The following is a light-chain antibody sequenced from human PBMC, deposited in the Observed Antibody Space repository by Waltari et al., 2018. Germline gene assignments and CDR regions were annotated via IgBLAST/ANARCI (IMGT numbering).Light chain of an antibody. CDR3: QTGGHGTWV. J-gene: IGLJ3*02. CDR2: VNSDGSH. CDR1: SGHYSNV. V-gene: IGLV4-69*01. Sequence: QLVLTQSPSASASLGASITLTCTLSSGHYSNVIAWLQQLPEKGPRYLMKVNSDGSHSRGNEIPDRFSGSSSGAWRYRTISSLQSEDEADYYCQTGGHGTWVFGGGTKLTVL.